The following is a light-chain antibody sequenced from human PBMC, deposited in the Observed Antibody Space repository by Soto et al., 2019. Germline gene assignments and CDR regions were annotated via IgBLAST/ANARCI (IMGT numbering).Light chain of an antibody. J-gene: IGKJ1*01. Sequence: IVMSQSPSSLSASVGDTVTITCRASQDVDKWLAWYQQKPGKAPKLLIYKSSTLNGGVPSRFSAIGSGTEYSLTISGLQPDDVATYYCQQYSSYWTFGQGTTVEIK. CDR3: QQYSSYWT. CDR2: KSS. V-gene: IGKV1-5*03. CDR1: QDVDKW.